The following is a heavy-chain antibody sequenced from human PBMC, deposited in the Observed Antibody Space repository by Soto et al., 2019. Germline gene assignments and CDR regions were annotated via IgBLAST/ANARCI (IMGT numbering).Heavy chain of an antibody. D-gene: IGHD3-10*01. CDR1: GFTFTSSA. J-gene: IGHJ4*02. CDR2: IVVGSGNT. CDR3: AADYGSGSYYMVFDY. V-gene: IGHV1-58*01. Sequence: ASVKVSCKASGFTFTSSAVQWVRQARGQRLEWIGWIVVGSGNTNYAQKFQERVTITRDMSTSTAYMELSSLRSEDTAVYYCAADYGSGSYYMVFDYWGQGTLVTVSS.